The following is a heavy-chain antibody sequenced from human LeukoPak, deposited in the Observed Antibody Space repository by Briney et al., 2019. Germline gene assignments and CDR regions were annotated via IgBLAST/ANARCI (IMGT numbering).Heavy chain of an antibody. V-gene: IGHV4-4*07. J-gene: IGHJ6*03. Sequence: SETLSLTCTVSGGSISTYYWSWIRQPAGKGLEWIGRIYTSGSTNYNPSLKSRVTMSLDTSKNQFSLKLSSVTAADTAVYYCASGYSGYDFWYYYMDVWGKGTTVTVSS. CDR3: ASGYSGYDFWYYYMDV. CDR2: IYTSGST. CDR1: GGSISTYY. D-gene: IGHD5-12*01.